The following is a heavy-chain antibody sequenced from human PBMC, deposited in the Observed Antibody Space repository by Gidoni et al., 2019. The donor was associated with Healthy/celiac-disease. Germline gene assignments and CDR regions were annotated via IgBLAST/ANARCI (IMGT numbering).Heavy chain of an antibody. V-gene: IGHV5-51*03. CDR2: IYPGDSDT. J-gene: IGHJ3*02. Sequence: EVQLVQSGAEVKKPGESLKISCKGSGYSFTSDWIGWVRQMPGKGLEWMGIIYPGDSDTRYSPSFQGQVTISADKSISTAYLQWSSLKASDTAMYYCARLRRDGYKDVPFDAFDIWGQGTMVTVSS. CDR1: GYSFTSDW. D-gene: IGHD5-12*01. CDR3: ARLRRDGYKDVPFDAFDI.